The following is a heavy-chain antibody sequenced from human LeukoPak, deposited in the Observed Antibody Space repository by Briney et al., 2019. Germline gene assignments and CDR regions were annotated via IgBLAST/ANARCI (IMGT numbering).Heavy chain of an antibody. J-gene: IGHJ4*02. CDR2: IYYSGST. V-gene: IGHV4-39*01. Sequence: KTSETLSLTCTVSGGSISSSSYYWGWIRQPPGKGLEWIGSIYYSGSTYYNPSLKSRVTISVDTSKNQFSLKLSSVTAADTAVYYRAMSYSSGYPKPFDYWGQGTLVTVSS. CDR1: GGSISSSSYY. D-gene: IGHD3-22*01. CDR3: AMSYSSGYPKPFDY.